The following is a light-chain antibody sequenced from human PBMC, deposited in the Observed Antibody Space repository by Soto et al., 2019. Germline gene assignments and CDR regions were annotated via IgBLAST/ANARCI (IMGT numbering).Light chain of an antibody. CDR2: AAS. Sequence: DIQMTQSPSALSASVGDRVTITRRSSQAISNYLAWFQQKPGQAPKRLIYAASTLESGVPSRFSGGGSGTEFSLTISSLQPEDFATYFCLQHKSYQWTFGQGTKVDIK. CDR3: LQHKSYQWT. CDR1: QAISNY. J-gene: IGKJ1*01. V-gene: IGKV1-17*03.